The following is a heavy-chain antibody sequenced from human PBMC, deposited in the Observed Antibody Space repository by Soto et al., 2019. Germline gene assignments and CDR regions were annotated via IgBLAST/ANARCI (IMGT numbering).Heavy chain of an antibody. CDR2: IYYSGST. D-gene: IGHD5-18*01. CDR1: GGSISSSSYY. J-gene: IGHJ4*02. V-gene: IGHV4-39*01. Sequence: QLQLQESGPGLVKPSETLSLTCTVSGGSISSSSYYWGWIRQPPGKGLEWIGSIYYSGSTYYNPSLKSRVTLSVDTSKNQFSLKLSSVTAADTAVYYCARHRIQLWLGEFDYWGQGTLVTVSS. CDR3: ARHRIQLWLGEFDY.